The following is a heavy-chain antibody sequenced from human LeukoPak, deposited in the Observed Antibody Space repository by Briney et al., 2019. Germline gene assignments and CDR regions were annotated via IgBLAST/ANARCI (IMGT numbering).Heavy chain of an antibody. CDR3: ARSRGSSGYGMDV. CDR2: IYHSGST. V-gene: IGHV4-4*02. J-gene: IGHJ6*02. D-gene: IGHD6-19*01. CDR1: GGSISSSNW. Sequence: PSGTLSLTCAVSGGSISSSNWWSWVRQPPGKGLEWIGEIYHSGSTNYNPSLKSRVTISVDKSKNQFSLKLSSVTAADTAVYYCARSRGSSGYGMDVWRQGTTVTVSS.